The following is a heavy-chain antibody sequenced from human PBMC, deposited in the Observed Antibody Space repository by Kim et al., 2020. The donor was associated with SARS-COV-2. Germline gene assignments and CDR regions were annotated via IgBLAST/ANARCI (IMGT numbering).Heavy chain of an antibody. J-gene: IGHJ4*02. D-gene: IGHD5-12*01. CDR3: ASGGVEMATMGY. Sequence: NDAPTCQGRVTITADESTSTAYMELSSLRSEDTAVYYCASGGVEMATMGYWGQGTLVTVSS. V-gene: IGHV1-69*01.